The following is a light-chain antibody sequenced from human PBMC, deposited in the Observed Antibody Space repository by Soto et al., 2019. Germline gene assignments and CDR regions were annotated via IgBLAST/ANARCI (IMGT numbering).Light chain of an antibody. CDR1: SSDVGGYNY. V-gene: IGLV2-14*01. CDR2: EVT. Sequence: QSALTQPASVSGSPGQSITISCTGTSSDVGGYNYVSWYQQHPGKAPKLMIYEVTNRPSGVSHRFSGSKSGNTASLTISGLQAEDEADYYCSSYTSSNTLAFGGGTKLTVL. J-gene: IGLJ2*01. CDR3: SSYTSSNTLA.